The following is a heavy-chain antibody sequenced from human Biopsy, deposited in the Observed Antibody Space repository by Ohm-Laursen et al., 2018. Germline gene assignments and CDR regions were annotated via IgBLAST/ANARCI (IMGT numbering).Heavy chain of an antibody. CDR3: AADADGYYTEFDY. CDR1: GGPSNNYA. D-gene: IGHD3-3*01. V-gene: IGHV1-69*04. CDR2: IVPILGHL. Sequence: GASVKVSCKVSGGPSNNYAFSWVRQAPGQGLEWVGRIVPILGHLNYAQRFQGRVSITADKSTTYVYMELSRLTSGDTAVYYCAADADGYYTEFDYWGPGTLVTVSS. J-gene: IGHJ4*02.